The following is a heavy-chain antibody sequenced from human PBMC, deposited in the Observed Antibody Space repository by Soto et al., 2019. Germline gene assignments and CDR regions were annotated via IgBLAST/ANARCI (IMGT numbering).Heavy chain of an antibody. V-gene: IGHV3-74*01. J-gene: IGHJ4*02. CDR2: INNDGSDT. Sequence: EVQLVESGGGFVQPGGSLRLSCAASGFIFSNNWIHWVRQAPGKGLEWVSHINNDGSDTSYADSVKGQFTISRDNAKNTVFLQMNSLRTEDTALDNCARGAGGLDYWGQGTLVTVSS. CDR3: ARGAGGLDY. D-gene: IGHD3-10*01. CDR1: GFIFSNNW.